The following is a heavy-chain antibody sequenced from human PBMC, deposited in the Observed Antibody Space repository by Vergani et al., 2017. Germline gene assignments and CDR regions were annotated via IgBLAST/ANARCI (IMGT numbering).Heavy chain of an antibody. J-gene: IGHJ4*02. D-gene: IGHD4-23*01. CDR2: IGTAGDT. CDR3: ARAVSTTVGNSPCY. Sequence: EVKLVESGGGLVQPGGSLRLSCAASGFTFSIYDMHWVRQSTGKGLEWVSAIGTAGDTYYPGSLKGRFTFSRENAKNSLYLQMNSLRPGDTAIYYCARAVSTTVGNSPCYWGQGTLVTVSS. CDR1: GFTFSIYD. V-gene: IGHV3-13*01.